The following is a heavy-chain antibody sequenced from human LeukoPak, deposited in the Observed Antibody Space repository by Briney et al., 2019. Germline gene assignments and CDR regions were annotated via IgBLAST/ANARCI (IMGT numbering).Heavy chain of an antibody. CDR1: GGSISSYY. D-gene: IGHD4-17*01. Sequence: SETLSLTCTVSGGSISSYYWSWIRQPPGKGLEWIGYIYYSGSTNYNPSLKSRVTISVKTSKNQFSLKLRSVTSADTAVYYCARGDDHDYGDLYFDYWGQGTLVTVSS. CDR2: IYYSGST. V-gene: IGHV4-59*01. J-gene: IGHJ4*02. CDR3: ARGDDHDYGDLYFDY.